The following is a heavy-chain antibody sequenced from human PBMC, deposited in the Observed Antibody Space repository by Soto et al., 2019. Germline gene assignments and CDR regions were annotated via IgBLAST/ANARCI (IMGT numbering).Heavy chain of an antibody. CDR1: GLTFTRDW. V-gene: IGHV5-51*01. D-gene: IGHD3-10*01. Sequence: PGEALKISCKGSGLTFTRDWMAWVRQMSGKGPEGVGVLFASDSNTRYSPPFQGLVIISADKSTSTAYLKWSSLKASYSAIYYFARQGEGFYRRQIDFWGQEILVKVSS. J-gene: IGHJ4*02. CDR2: LFASDSNT. CDR3: ARQGEGFYRRQIDF.